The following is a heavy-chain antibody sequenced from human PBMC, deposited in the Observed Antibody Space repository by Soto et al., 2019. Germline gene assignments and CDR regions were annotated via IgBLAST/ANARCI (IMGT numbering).Heavy chain of an antibody. J-gene: IGHJ6*02. CDR3: AREGGNSATDYYYYYGMDV. CDR1: GFTVSSNY. D-gene: IGHD2-21*02. V-gene: IGHV3-53*01. Sequence: PGGSLRLSCAASGFTVSSNYMSWVRQAPGKGLEWVSVIYSGGSTYYADSVKGRFTISRDNSKNTLYLQMNSLRAEDTAVYYCAREGGNSATDYYYYYGMDVWGQGTTVTVSS. CDR2: IYSGGST.